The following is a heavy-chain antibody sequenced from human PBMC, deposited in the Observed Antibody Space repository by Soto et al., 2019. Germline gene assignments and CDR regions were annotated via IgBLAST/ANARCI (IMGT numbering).Heavy chain of an antibody. CDR1: GFTFGNYA. Sequence: EVQLLASGGGWVQPGGSLRLSCATSGFTFGNYALSWVRQAPGMGLEWVSAISGSGRTTYYADSVKGRFTISKDISQNTLYLQMSSLRAEETALYYCVKDIPPPPTVGWAPKTFDYRGQGTLVTVSS. D-gene: IGHD4-17*01. CDR2: ISGSGRTT. CDR3: VKDIPPPPTVGWAPKTFDY. V-gene: IGHV3-23*01. J-gene: IGHJ4*02.